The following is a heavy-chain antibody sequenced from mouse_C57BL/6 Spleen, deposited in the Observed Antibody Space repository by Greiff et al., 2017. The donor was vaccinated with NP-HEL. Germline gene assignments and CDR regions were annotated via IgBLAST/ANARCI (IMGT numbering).Heavy chain of an antibody. CDR2: ISDGGSYT. CDR1: GFTFSSYA. CDR3: ARAHYYGSRGEAWFAY. J-gene: IGHJ3*01. D-gene: IGHD1-1*01. V-gene: IGHV5-4*03. Sequence: EVKLVESGGGLVKPGGSLKLSCAASGFTFSSYAMSWVRQTPEKRLEWVATISDGGSYTYYPDHVKGRFTISRENDKNNRYLQMSHLKSEDTAMYDCARAHYYGSRGEAWFAYWGQGTLVTVSA.